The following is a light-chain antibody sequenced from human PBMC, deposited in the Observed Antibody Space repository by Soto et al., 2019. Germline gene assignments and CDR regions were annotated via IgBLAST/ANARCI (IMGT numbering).Light chain of an antibody. CDR3: CSYAGDSTYV. J-gene: IGLJ1*01. Sequence: QSVLTQPASVSLSPGQSITISCTGTSSDVGSYDLVSWYQQYPGKAPKLMIYEASERPSGVSYRFSGSKSANTASLTISGLQAEDEADYYCCSYAGDSTYVFGTGTKVTVL. CDR2: EAS. CDR1: SSDVGSYDL. V-gene: IGLV2-23*01.